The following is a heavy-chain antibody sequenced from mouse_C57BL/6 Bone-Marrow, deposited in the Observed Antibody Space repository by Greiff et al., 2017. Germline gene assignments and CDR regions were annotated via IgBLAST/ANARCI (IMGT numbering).Heavy chain of an antibody. CDR3: ARYSSYGAEYFDV. D-gene: IGHD1-1*01. V-gene: IGHV3-8*01. CDR1: GYSITSDY. CDR2: ISYSGST. Sequence: EVKLVESGPGLAKPSQTLSLACSVTGYSITSDYWNWIRKFPGNKLEYMGYISYSGSTYYNPSLKSRISITRDTSKNQYYLQLNSVTTEDTATYYCARYSSYGAEYFDVWGTGTTVTVSS. J-gene: IGHJ1*03.